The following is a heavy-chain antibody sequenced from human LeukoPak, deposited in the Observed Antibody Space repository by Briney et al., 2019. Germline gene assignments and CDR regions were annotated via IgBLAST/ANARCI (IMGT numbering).Heavy chain of an antibody. CDR1: GFTLSSYE. Sequence: PGGSVRLSCAASGFTLSSYEMNWVRQAPGKGLGWVSYLSSSGSTIYYADSVKGRFTISRDNAKNSLYLQMNSLRTEDTAVYYCARDFAFGDGYPVVWGKGTTVTVSS. CDR3: ARDFAFGDGYPVV. V-gene: IGHV3-48*03. D-gene: IGHD5-24*01. CDR2: LSSSGSTI. J-gene: IGHJ6*04.